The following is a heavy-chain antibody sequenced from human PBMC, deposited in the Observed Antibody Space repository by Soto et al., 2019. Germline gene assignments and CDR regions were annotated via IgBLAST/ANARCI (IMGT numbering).Heavy chain of an antibody. CDR2: IIPIFGTA. CDR3: ARMGWDTAMGY. Sequence: QVQLVQSRAEVKKPGSSVKFYCKASGGTFSSYAISWVRQAPGQGLGWMGGIIPIFGTANYAQKFQGRVTITADKSTSTAYMELSSLRSEDTAVYYCARMGWDTAMGYWGQGTLVTVSS. V-gene: IGHV1-69*06. CDR1: GGTFSSYA. J-gene: IGHJ4*02. D-gene: IGHD5-18*01.